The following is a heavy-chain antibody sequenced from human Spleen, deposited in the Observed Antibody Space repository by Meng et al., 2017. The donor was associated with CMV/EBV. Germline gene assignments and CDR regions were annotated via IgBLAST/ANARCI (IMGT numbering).Heavy chain of an antibody. CDR2: ISYDGSST. V-gene: IGHV3-30-3*01. CDR1: A. CDR3: ARDAFAKGDCPSFNCYHWYFDI. D-gene: IGHD2-21*02. Sequence: ARHWVRQAQGKGLEWVAIISYDGSSTYYADSMEGRFTISRDNSKNTPYLQMNSLRPEDTALYSCARDAFAKGDCPSFNCYHWYFDIWGRGTLVTVSS. J-gene: IGHJ2*01.